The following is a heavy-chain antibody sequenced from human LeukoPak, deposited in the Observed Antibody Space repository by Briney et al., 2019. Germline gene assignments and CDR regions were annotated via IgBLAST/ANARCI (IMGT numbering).Heavy chain of an antibody. V-gene: IGHV3-13*01. D-gene: IGHD5-18*01. J-gene: IGHJ3*02. Sequence: GGSLRLSRAASGFTFSSYDMHWVRQATGKGLEWVSAIGTAGDTYYPGSVKGRFTISRENAKNSLYLQMNSLRAVASAVYFCARRGYSYGYGHDAFDIWGQGTMVTVSS. CDR2: IGTAGDT. CDR1: GFTFSSYD. CDR3: ARRGYSYGYGHDAFDI.